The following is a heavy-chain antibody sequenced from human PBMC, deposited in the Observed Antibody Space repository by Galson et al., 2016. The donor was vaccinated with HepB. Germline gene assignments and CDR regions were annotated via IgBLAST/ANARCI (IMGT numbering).Heavy chain of an antibody. J-gene: IGHJ3*02. CDR1: GYTFTTYS. V-gene: IGHV1-18*01. CDR3: ARTYYYDTSGYYRVFDI. Sequence: SVKVSCKASGYTFTTYSISWVRQAPGQGLEWMGWISTYNGNTHYAQKLQGRVTMTTDTSTSTAYMELRSLTSDDTAVYYCARTYYYDTSGYYRVFDIWGQGTTVTVSS. CDR2: ISTYNGNT. D-gene: IGHD3-22*01.